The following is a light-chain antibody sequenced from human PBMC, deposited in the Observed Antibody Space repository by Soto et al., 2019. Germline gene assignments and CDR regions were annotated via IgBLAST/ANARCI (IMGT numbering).Light chain of an antibody. J-gene: IGLJ1*01. CDR1: SSNIGPDYD. CDR3: QSYDTSPSGYV. Sequence: VLTQPPSVSGAPGQRVTISCTGSSSNIGPDYDVHWYQQLPGTAPKLLIYANKNRPAGVPDRFSASKSGTSASLAINGLQAEDEADYYCQSYDTSPSGYVFGGGTKVTVL. V-gene: IGLV1-40*01. CDR2: ANK.